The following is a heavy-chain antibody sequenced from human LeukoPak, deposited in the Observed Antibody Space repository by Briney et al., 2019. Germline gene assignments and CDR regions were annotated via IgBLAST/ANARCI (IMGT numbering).Heavy chain of an antibody. V-gene: IGHV3-11*05. Sequence: GGSLRLSCAASGFTFSDYYMSWIRQAPGKGLEWVSYISSSSSYTNYADSVKGRFTNSRDDSKNTLFLQMNSLRAEDTAVYFCAKVKWKLIGYFDYWGQGTLVTVSS. CDR1: GFTFSDYY. J-gene: IGHJ4*02. CDR2: ISSSSSYT. D-gene: IGHD1-20*01. CDR3: AKVKWKLIGYFDY.